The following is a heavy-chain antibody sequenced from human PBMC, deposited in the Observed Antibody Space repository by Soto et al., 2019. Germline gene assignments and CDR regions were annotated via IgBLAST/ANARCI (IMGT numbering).Heavy chain of an antibody. D-gene: IGHD6-13*01. Sequence: ASVKVSCKASGYTFTSYAMHWVRQAPGQRLEWMGWINAGNGNTTYSQKFQGRVTITRDTSASTAYMELSSLRSEDTAVYYCARERDSSSWYQTLTAWFDPWGQGTLVTVSS. CDR1: GYTFTSYA. CDR2: INAGNGNT. CDR3: ARERDSSSWYQTLTAWFDP. V-gene: IGHV1-3*01. J-gene: IGHJ5*02.